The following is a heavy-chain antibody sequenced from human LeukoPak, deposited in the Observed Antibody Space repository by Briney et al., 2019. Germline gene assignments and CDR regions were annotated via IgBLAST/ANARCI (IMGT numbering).Heavy chain of an antibody. CDR2: ISGSSSYI. CDR3: ARGYYDNSPWAFDI. J-gene: IGHJ3*02. V-gene: IGHV3-21*01. Sequence: PGGSLRLSCAASGFTFSSYAMSWVRQAPGKGLEWVSSISGSSSYIYYADSVKGRFTISRDNAKNSLYLQMNSLRAEDTAVYYCARGYYDNSPWAFDIWGQGTMVTVSS. D-gene: IGHD3-22*01. CDR1: GFTFSSYA.